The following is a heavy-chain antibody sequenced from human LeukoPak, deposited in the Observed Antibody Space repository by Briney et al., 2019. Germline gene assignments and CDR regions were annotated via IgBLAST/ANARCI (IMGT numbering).Heavy chain of an antibody. D-gene: IGHD2-8*02. CDR3: SREGEGEDGTGHHNWYFDL. J-gene: IGHJ2*01. V-gene: IGHV1-18*01. Sequence: ASVKVSCNASGYIFTRYGISWVRQAPGQGLEWMGWISPYNANTKYAQKFQGRVTMTTDTSTSTAYMELRSLRSDDTAMYYCSREGEGEDGTGHHNWYFDLWGRGTLVTVSS. CDR1: GYIFTRYG. CDR2: ISPYNANT.